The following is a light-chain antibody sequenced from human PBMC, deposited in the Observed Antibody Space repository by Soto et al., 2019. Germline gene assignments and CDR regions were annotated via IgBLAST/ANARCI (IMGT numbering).Light chain of an antibody. CDR2: ATS. Sequence: DIQMTQSPSSLSASVGDRVTITCRASQSVSRYLNWYQQNPGKAPKLLIYATSSLQSWVPPRFSGSGSGTDFTLTISSLQPEDFATYYCQQSYRAPLTIGGVTRVEIK. CDR1: QSVSRY. V-gene: IGKV1-39*01. CDR3: QQSYRAPLT. J-gene: IGKJ4*01.